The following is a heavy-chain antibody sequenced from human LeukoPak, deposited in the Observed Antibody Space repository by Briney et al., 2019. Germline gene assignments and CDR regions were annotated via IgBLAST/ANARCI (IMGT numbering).Heavy chain of an antibody. J-gene: IGHJ5*02. Sequence: PSETLSLTCTVSGGSISSSIYYWGWIRQPPGKGLEWIGSIYYSGTTYYNPSLKSRVTISVDTSKNQFSLKLSSVTAADTAVYYCARVISSSWTLFRFDPWGQGTLVTVSS. CDR2: IYYSGTT. V-gene: IGHV4-39*07. CDR1: GGSISSSIYY. CDR3: ARVISSSWTLFRFDP. D-gene: IGHD6-13*01.